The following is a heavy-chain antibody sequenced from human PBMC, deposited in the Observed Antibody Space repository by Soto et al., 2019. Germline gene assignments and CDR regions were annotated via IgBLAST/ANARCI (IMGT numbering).Heavy chain of an antibody. V-gene: IGHV5-51*01. CDR2: IYPGDSDT. J-gene: IGHJ6*02. CDR1: GYSFTSCW. D-gene: IGHD6-19*01. CDR3: ARHKGTYSSGWYVGYYYYGMDV. Sequence: GESLKISCKGSGYSFTSCWIGWVRQMPGKGLEWMGIIYPGDSDTRYSPSFQGQVTISADKSISTAYLQWSSLKASDTAMYYCARHKGTYSSGWYVGYYYYGMDVWGQGTTVTVSS.